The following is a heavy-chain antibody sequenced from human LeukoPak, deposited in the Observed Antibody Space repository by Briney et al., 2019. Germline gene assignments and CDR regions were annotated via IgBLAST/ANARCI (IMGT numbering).Heavy chain of an antibody. D-gene: IGHD2-21*01. Sequence: SETLSLTCTVSGGSISSYYWSWIRQPPGKGLEWIGYIHYSGSTNYNPSLKSRVTISVDTSKNQFSLILSSVTAADTAVYYCARVIRILYYMDVWGKGTTVTVSS. V-gene: IGHV4-59*08. CDR1: GGSISSYY. J-gene: IGHJ6*03. CDR2: IHYSGST. CDR3: ARVIRILYYMDV.